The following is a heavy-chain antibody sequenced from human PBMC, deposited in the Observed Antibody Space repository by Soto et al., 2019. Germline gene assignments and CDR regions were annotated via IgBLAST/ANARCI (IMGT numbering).Heavy chain of an antibody. CDR2: IYYSGST. D-gene: IGHD4-17*01. V-gene: IGHV4-59*01. Sequence: SEPLSLTCTVSGGSISSYYWSWIRQPPGKGLEWIGYIYYSGSTNYNPSLKSRVTISVDTSKNQFSLKLSSVTAADTAVYYCAREMAYYGDPRGYFDYWGQGTLVTVSS. J-gene: IGHJ4*02. CDR3: AREMAYYGDPRGYFDY. CDR1: GGSISSYY.